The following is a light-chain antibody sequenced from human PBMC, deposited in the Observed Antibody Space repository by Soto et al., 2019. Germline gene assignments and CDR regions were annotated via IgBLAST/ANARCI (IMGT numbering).Light chain of an antibody. J-gene: IGLJ1*01. Sequence: QSVLTQPPSASGSPGQSVTISCTGTSSDVGGYNYVSWYQQHPGKAPKLMIYEVSKRPSGVPDRFSGSKSGNTASLTVSGLQAEDEADYYCRSYAGSNNYVFGTGTNLTVL. CDR2: EVS. CDR3: RSYAGSNNYV. V-gene: IGLV2-8*01. CDR1: SSDVGGYNY.